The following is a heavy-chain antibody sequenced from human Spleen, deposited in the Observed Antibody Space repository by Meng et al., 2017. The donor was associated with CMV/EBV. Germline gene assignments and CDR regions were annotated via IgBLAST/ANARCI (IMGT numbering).Heavy chain of an antibody. D-gene: IGHD1-26*01. CDR2: ISYDGSNK. Sequence: GESLKISCATSRFTFNEYGMHWVRQAPGKGLEWVAVISYDGSNKYYADSVKGRFTISRDNSKNTLSLQMNSLGAEDTAVYYCARDRRGGGGATTLNNWGQGTLVTVSS. J-gene: IGHJ4*02. CDR3: ARDRRGGGGATTLNN. V-gene: IGHV3-30*19. CDR1: RFTFNEYG.